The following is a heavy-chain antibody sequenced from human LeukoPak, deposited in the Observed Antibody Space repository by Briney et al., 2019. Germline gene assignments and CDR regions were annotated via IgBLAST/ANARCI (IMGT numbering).Heavy chain of an antibody. J-gene: IGHJ4*02. Sequence: PSETLSLTCTVSSGSINNYYWSWIRQPPGKGLEWIGYIYYSGSTNYNPSLKSRVTMSLDTSKNQVSLRLSSVTAADTAVYYCARHPFATPFDYWGRGTLLTVSS. CDR2: IYYSGST. CDR3: ARHPFATPFDY. CDR1: SGSINNYY. V-gene: IGHV4-59*08. D-gene: IGHD2-15*01.